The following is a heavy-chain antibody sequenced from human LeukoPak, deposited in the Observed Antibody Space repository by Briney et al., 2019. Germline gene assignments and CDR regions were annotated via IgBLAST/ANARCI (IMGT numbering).Heavy chain of an antibody. CDR2: ISWNSGHI. Sequence: GGSLRLSCAAPGFTFDDYGMSWVRQAPGKGLEWVSGISWNSGHIGYADSVKGRFTISRDNAKNSLYLQMNSLRAGDTALYYCAKDRRHTVSGGYFDLWGRGTLVIVSS. CDR3: AKDRRHTVSGGYFDL. J-gene: IGHJ2*01. CDR1: GFTFDDYG. V-gene: IGHV3-9*01. D-gene: IGHD3-10*01.